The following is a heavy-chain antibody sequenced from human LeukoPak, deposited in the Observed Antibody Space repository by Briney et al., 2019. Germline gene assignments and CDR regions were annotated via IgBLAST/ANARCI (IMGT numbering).Heavy chain of an antibody. V-gene: IGHV4-34*01. D-gene: IGHD6-13*01. CDR2: INHSGST. CDR1: GGSFSGYY. Sequence: PSETLSLTCAVYGGSFSGYYWSWIRQPPGKGLEWIGEINHSGSTNYNPSLKSRVTISVDTSKNQFSLKLSSVTAADTAVCYCARHVAAGTDWFDPWGQGTLVTVSS. J-gene: IGHJ5*02. CDR3: ARHVAAGTDWFDP.